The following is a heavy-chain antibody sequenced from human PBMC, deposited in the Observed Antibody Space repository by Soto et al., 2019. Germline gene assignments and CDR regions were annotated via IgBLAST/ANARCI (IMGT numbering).Heavy chain of an antibody. CDR2: ISYDGSNK. D-gene: IGHD3-10*01. Sequence: QVQLVESGGGVVQPGRSLRLSCAASGFTFSSHAMHWVRQAPGKGLEWVAVISYDGSNKYYAGSVKGRFTISRDNSKNTLYLQMNSLRAEDTAVYYCARDEDGSGSYYPFHHWGQGTLVTVSS. CDR3: ARDEDGSGSYYPFHH. V-gene: IGHV3-30-3*01. CDR1: GFTFSSHA. J-gene: IGHJ1*01.